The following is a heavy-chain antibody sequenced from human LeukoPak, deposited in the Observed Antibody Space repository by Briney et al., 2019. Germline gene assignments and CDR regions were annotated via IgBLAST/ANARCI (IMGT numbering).Heavy chain of an antibody. CDR1: GGSFSGYY. J-gene: IGHJ4*02. Sequence: PSETLSLTCAVYGGSFSGYYWSWIRQPPGKGLEWIGEINHSGSTNYNPSLKSRVTISVDTSKNQFSLKLSSVTAADTAVYYCAREARGWFGVDYWGQGTLVTVSS. V-gene: IGHV4-34*01. CDR2: INHSGST. CDR3: AREARGWFGVDY. D-gene: IGHD3-10*01.